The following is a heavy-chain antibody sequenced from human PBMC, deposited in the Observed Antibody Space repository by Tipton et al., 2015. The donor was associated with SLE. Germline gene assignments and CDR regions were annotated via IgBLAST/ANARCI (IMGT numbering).Heavy chain of an antibody. J-gene: IGHJ5*02. CDR1: GGSITSVTYY. V-gene: IGHV4-39*07. Sequence: TLSLTCTVSGGSITSVTYYWGWIRQSPGKGLEWIGSIYYTGNTHYNPSLKSRVTISLDTSKNQFSLKMSSVTTADTALYFCARHVLVRDWFDPWGQGTLATVSS. CDR3: ARHVLVRDWFDP. CDR2: IYYTGNT. D-gene: IGHD6-13*01.